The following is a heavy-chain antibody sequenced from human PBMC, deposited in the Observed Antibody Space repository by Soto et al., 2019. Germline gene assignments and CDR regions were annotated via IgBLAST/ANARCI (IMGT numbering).Heavy chain of an antibody. CDR1: DDSINSDKYY. CDR2: IYYRGNA. CDR3: ARLEGLATISYYFDF. Sequence: QLQLQASGPGLVKPSETLSLTCSVSDDSINSDKYYWGWIRQPPGKGLEWIGSIYYRGNAYYDPSLQTRVTISLDKSRSQFSLKLNSVTAADSAVYFCARLEGLATISYYFDFLGPGALVTVSS. D-gene: IGHD3-9*01. V-gene: IGHV4-39*01. J-gene: IGHJ4*02.